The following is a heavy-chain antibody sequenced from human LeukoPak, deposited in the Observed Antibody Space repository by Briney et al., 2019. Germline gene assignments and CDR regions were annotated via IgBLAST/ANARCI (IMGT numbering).Heavy chain of an antibody. Sequence: PSETLPLTCTVSGGSISSGGYYWSWIRQHPGKGLEWIGYIYYSGSTYYNPSLKSRVTISVDTSQNQFSLKLSSVTAADTAVYYCARVMSGVGYSYGLYFDYWGQGTLVTVSS. CDR2: IYYSGST. CDR1: GGSISSGGYY. J-gene: IGHJ4*02. V-gene: IGHV4-31*03. CDR3: ARVMSGVGYSYGLYFDY. D-gene: IGHD5-18*01.